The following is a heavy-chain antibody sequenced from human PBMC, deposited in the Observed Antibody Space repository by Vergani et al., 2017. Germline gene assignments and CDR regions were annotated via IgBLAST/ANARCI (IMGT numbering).Heavy chain of an antibody. V-gene: IGHV3-30*02. CDR1: GFTFSSYG. Sequence: QVQLVESGGGVVQPGGSLRLSCAASGFTFSSYGMHWVRQAPGKGLEWVAFIRYDGSNKYYADSVKGRFTISRDNSKNTLYLQMNSLRAEDTAVYYCAKVYGGGDCYDGVNWYFDLWGRGTLVTVSS. D-gene: IGHD2-21*02. CDR3: AKVYGGGDCYDGVNWYFDL. CDR2: IRYDGSNK. J-gene: IGHJ2*01.